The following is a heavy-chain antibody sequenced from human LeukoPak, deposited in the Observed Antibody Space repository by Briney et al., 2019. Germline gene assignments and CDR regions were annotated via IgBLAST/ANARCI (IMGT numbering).Heavy chain of an antibody. CDR1: GFTFSSYA. Sequence: GGSLRLSCAASGFTFSSYAMSWVRQAPGKGLEWVSAISGTGGSTYYADSVKGRFTISRDNAKNSLYLQMISLRAEDTAVYYCARFFGSGNYYTDYWGQGTLVTVSS. CDR3: ARFFGSGNYYTDY. J-gene: IGHJ4*02. CDR2: ISGTGGST. V-gene: IGHV3-23*01. D-gene: IGHD3-10*01.